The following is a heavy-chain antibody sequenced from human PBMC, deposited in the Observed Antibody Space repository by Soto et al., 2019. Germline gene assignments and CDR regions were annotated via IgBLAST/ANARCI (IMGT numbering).Heavy chain of an antibody. CDR3: ARLRLTGYFDY. Sequence: QVQLVESGGGLVKPGGSLRLSCVASGFTFSDHYMTWIRQAPGKGLEWLSYISTSSSYTNYADSVKGRFTISRDNAMNSLSLQMNSLRAEDTAVYYCARLRLTGYFDYWGQGPLVTVSS. V-gene: IGHV3-11*05. J-gene: IGHJ4*02. CDR2: ISTSSSYT. CDR1: GFTFSDHY.